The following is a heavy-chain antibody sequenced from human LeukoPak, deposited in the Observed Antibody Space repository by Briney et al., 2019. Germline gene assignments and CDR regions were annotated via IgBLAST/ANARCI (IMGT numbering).Heavy chain of an antibody. D-gene: IGHD2/OR15-2a*01. V-gene: IGHV3-33*01. CDR2: IWYDGSNK. Sequence: PGGFLRLSCAASGFTFSNYGMHWVRQSPGKGLVWVALIWYDGSNKYYTDSVKGRLTISRDNSKDTLFLQMNSLRAEDTAVYYCAREGPRGNSQFDYWGQGTLVTVST. CDR1: GFTFSNYG. J-gene: IGHJ4*02. CDR3: AREGPRGNSQFDY.